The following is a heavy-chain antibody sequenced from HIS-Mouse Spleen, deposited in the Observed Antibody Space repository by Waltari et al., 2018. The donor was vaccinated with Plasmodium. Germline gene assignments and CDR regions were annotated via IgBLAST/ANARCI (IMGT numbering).Heavy chain of an antibody. CDR1: GYTFTGYY. V-gene: IGHV1-2*02. CDR2: INPNSGGT. D-gene: IGHD6-13*01. CDR3: ARVLGYKAAAGTFVEYFQH. J-gene: IGHJ1*01. Sequence: QVQLVQAGAEVKKPGASVKVSCTASGYTFTGYYMHWVRQAPGQGLEWMGWINPNSGGTNYAQKFQGRVTMTRDTSISTAYMELGRLRSDDTAVYYCARVLGYKAAAGTFVEYFQHWGQGTLVTVSS.